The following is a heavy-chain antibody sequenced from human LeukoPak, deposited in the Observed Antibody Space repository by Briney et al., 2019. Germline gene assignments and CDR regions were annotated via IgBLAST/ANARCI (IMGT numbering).Heavy chain of an antibody. CDR1: GGSISSYY. CDR3: AREVYSGSYST. V-gene: IGHV4-59*01. J-gene: IGHJ5*02. CDR2: IYYSGST. D-gene: IGHD1-26*01. Sequence: SETLSLTCTVSGGSISSYYWSWIRQPPGKGLEWIGYIYYSGSTNYNPSLKSRVTISVDTSENQFSLKLSSVTAADTAVYYCAREVYSGSYSTWGQGTLVTVSS.